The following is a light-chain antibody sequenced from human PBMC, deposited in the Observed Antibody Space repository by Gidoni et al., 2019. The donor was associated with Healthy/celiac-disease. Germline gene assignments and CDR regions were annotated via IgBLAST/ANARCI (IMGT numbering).Light chain of an antibody. CDR3: QQHNSNPPYT. Sequence: DIQLTQSPSSLSASVGDRVTITCRASQGISSYLAWYQQKPGKAPKLLIYAASTLQSGVPSRFSGSGSGTEFTLTISSLQPEDFATYYCQQHNSNPPYTFGQGTKLEIK. CDR1: QGISSY. V-gene: IGKV1-9*01. CDR2: AAS. J-gene: IGKJ2*01.